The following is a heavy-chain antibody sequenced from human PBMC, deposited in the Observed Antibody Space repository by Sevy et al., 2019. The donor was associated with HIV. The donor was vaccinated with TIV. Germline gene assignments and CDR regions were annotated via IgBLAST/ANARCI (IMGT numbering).Heavy chain of an antibody. V-gene: IGHV4-34*01. CDR2: INHSGST. J-gene: IGHJ4*02. CDR1: GGSFSGYY. D-gene: IGHD6-6*01. Sequence: SETLSLTCAVYGGSFSGYYWSWIRQPPGKGLEWIGEINHSGSTNYNPSLKSRVTISVDTSKNQFSLKLSSVTAADTAVYYCARGRRSGVLAARPLRYYFDYWGQGTLVTVSS. CDR3: ARGRRSGVLAARPLRYYFDY.